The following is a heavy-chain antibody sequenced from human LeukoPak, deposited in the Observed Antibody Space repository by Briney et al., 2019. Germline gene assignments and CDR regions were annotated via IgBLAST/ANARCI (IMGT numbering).Heavy chain of an antibody. CDR3: ARHTVSDDAFDI. D-gene: IGHD2-8*02. Sequence: GGSLRLSCAGSGFSFSGFIMNWVRQAPGKGLEWVSSISRDSIYIYYTDSVQGRFTSTRDNAKNSLYLQMNSLRAEDTAVYYCARHTVSDDAFDIWGQGPMVSVSS. CDR2: ISRDSIYI. V-gene: IGHV3-21*01. J-gene: IGHJ3*02. CDR1: GFSFSGFI.